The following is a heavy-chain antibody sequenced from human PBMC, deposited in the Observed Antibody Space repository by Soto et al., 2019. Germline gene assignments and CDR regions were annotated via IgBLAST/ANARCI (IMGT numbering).Heavy chain of an antibody. CDR3: ARLVRDPLIDDDAFDI. V-gene: IGHV1-69*02. D-gene: IGHD2-21*01. J-gene: IGHJ3*02. CDR2: IIPILGIA. Sequence: QVQLVQSGAEVKKPGSSVKVSCKASGGTFSSYTISWVRQAPGQGLEWMGRIIPILGIANYAQKFQGRVTITADKSTSTAYMELSSLRSEDTAVYYCARLVRDPLIDDDAFDIWGQGTMVTVSS. CDR1: GGTFSSYT.